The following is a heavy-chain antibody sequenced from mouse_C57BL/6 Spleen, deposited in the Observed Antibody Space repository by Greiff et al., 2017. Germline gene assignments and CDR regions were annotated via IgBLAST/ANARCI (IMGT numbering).Heavy chain of an antibody. CDR1: GFTFSSYA. J-gene: IGHJ2*01. CDR2: ISDGGSYT. D-gene: IGHD1-1*01. Sequence: DVKLVESGGGLVKPGGSLKLSCAASGFTFSSYAMSWVRQTPEKRLEWVATISDGGSYTYYPDNVKGRFTISRDNAKNNLYLQMSHLKSEDTAMYYCAREGRNYYGSREGFDDWGQGTTLTVSS. V-gene: IGHV5-4*01. CDR3: AREGRNYYGSREGFDD.